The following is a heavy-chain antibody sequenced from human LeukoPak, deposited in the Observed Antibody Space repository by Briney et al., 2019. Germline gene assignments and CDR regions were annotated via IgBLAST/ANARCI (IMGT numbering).Heavy chain of an antibody. CDR2: INHSGST. V-gene: IGHV4-34*01. CDR1: GGSFSGYY. Sequence: TSETLSLTCAVYGGSFSGYYWSWIRQPPGKGLEWIGEINHSGSTNYNPSLKSRVTISVDTSKNQFSLKLSSVTAADTAVYYCAREGGSYLDYWGQGTLVTVSS. D-gene: IGHD3-16*01. CDR3: AREGGSYLDY. J-gene: IGHJ4*02.